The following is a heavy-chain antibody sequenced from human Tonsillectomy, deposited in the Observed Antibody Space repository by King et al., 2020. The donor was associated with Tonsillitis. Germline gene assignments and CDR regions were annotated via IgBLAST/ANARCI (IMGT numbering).Heavy chain of an antibody. CDR3: AKGRVRGVILTVWFDP. V-gene: IGHV3-23*04. CDR1: GFTFSSYA. Sequence: VQLVESGGGLVQPGGSLRLSCAASGFTFSSYAMSWVRQAPGKGLEWVSAISGSGGSTYYADSVKGRFTISRDNSKNTLYLQMNSLRAEDTAVYYCAKGRVRGVILTVWFDPWGQGTLVTVSS. D-gene: IGHD3-10*01. CDR2: ISGSGGST. J-gene: IGHJ5*02.